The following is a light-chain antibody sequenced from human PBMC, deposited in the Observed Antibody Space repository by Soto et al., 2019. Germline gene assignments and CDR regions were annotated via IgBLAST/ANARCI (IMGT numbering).Light chain of an antibody. Sequence: QSALAQPASVSGSPGQSITISCTWSSRAVGAYNSVPWYPQHPHRAPTVTFSKGTQRPSGASDRFSGSTSGNAASLPFTALLADGEADYFRCSSAPESTSVFGTGTKVT. J-gene: IGLJ1*01. CDR1: SRAVGAYNS. CDR2: KGT. V-gene: IGLV2-23*01. CDR3: CSSAPESTSV.